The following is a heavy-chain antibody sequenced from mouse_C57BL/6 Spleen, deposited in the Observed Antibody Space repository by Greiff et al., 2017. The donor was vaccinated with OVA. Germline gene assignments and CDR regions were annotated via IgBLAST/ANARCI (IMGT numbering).Heavy chain of an antibody. CDR3: ARVLQDY. Sequence: QVQLQQPGAELVKPGASVKLSCKASGYTFTSYWMPWVKQRPGQGLEWIGEIDPSDSYTNYNQKFKGKATLTVDTSSSTAYMQLSSLTSEDSAVYYCARVLQDYWGQGTSVTVSS. J-gene: IGHJ4*01. V-gene: IGHV1-50*01. D-gene: IGHD1-1*01. CDR2: IDPSDSYT. CDR1: GYTFTSYW.